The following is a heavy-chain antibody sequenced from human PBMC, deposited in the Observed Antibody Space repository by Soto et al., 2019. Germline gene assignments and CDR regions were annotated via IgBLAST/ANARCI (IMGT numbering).Heavy chain of an antibody. CDR2: IYYSGST. Sequence: SETLSLTCTVSGGSISSYYWSWIRQPPGKGLEWIGYIYYSGSTNYNPSLKSRVTISVDTSKNQFSLKLSSVTAADAAVYYCARDSSGYFENWFDPWGQGTLVTVSS. CDR1: GGSISSYY. CDR3: ARDSSGYFENWFDP. D-gene: IGHD3-22*01. J-gene: IGHJ5*02. V-gene: IGHV4-59*01.